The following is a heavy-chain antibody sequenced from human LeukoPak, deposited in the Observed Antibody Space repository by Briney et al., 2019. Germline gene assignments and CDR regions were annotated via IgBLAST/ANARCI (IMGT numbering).Heavy chain of an antibody. CDR3: ARGVDTAMVNRFDY. Sequence: SETLSLTCAVYGGSFSGYYWSWIRQPPGKGLEWIGEINHSGSTNYNPSLKSRVTISVDMSKNQFSLKLSSVTAADTAVYYCARGVDTAMVNRFDYWGQGTLVTVSS. V-gene: IGHV4-34*01. CDR2: INHSGST. CDR1: GGSFSGYY. J-gene: IGHJ4*02. D-gene: IGHD5-18*01.